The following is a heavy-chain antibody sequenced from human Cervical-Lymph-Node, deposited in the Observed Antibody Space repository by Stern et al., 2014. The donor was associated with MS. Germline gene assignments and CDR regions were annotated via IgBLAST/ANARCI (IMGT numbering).Heavy chain of an antibody. CDR2: IVVGRGDT. Sequence: QMQLVQSGPEVKKPGTSVKVSCKASGFPFAKSAVQWVRQARGQRLEWLGWIVVGRGDTNSACDIKDSVPFTRDMSTGTAYRELRSLTSEDTAVYYCVAVSCSSDTCYVGLYFYGMDVWGPGTTVTVSS. CDR3: VAVSCSSDTCYVGLYFYGMDV. CDR1: GFPFAKSA. D-gene: IGHD2-2*01. V-gene: IGHV1-58*01. J-gene: IGHJ6*02.